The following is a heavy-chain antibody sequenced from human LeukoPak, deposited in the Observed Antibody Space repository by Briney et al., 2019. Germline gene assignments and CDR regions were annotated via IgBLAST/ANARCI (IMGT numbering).Heavy chain of an antibody. J-gene: IGHJ3*02. D-gene: IGHD6-19*01. CDR3: ASDSSADAFDI. Sequence: ASVKVSCKASGYTFTGYYMHWVRQAPGQGLEWMGRINPNSGGTNYAQEVQGRVSMTRDTSISTAYMELSRLRSDDTAVYYCASDSSADAFDIWGQGTMVTASS. CDR2: INPNSGGT. CDR1: GYTFTGYY. V-gene: IGHV1-2*06.